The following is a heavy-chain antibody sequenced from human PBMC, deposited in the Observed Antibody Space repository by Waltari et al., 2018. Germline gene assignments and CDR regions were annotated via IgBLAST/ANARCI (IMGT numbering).Heavy chain of an antibody. CDR3: ARLGGYQLLSGDY. CDR2: VNAGNGNT. V-gene: IGHV1-3*01. J-gene: IGHJ4*02. Sequence: QVQLVQSGAEVKKPGASVKVSCKASGYTFTSYAMHWVRQAPGQRLGWRGWVNAGNGNTKYSQKFQGRVTITRDTSASTAYMELSSLRSEDTAVYYCARLGGYQLLSGDYWGQGTLVTVSS. CDR1: GYTFTSYA. D-gene: IGHD2-2*01.